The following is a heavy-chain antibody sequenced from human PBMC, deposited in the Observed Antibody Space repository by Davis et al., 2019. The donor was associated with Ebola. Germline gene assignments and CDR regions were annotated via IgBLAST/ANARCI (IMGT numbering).Heavy chain of an antibody. Sequence: SVKVSCKASGGTFSSYAISWVRQAPGQGLEWMGGIIPIFGTANYAQKLQGRVTMTTDTSTSTAYMELRSLRSDDTAVYYCARVFTMVQGRGWFDPWGQGTLVTVSS. J-gene: IGHJ5*02. V-gene: IGHV1-69*05. CDR3: ARVFTMVQGRGWFDP. CDR2: IIPIFGTA. CDR1: GGTFSSYA. D-gene: IGHD3-10*01.